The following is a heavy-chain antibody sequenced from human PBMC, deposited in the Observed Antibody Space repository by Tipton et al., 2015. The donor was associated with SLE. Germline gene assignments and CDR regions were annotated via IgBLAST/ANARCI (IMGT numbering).Heavy chain of an antibody. J-gene: IGHJ4*02. CDR2: INHSGST. Sequence: LSLTCAVYGGSFSSYYWSWIRQPPGKGLEWIGEINHSGSTDYNPSLKSRVTISVDTSKKQFSLKLRSVTAADTAVYYCARGPMYYDFWSGSHTQAFDYWGQGALVTVSS. D-gene: IGHD3-3*01. V-gene: IGHV4-34*01. CDR1: GGSFSSYY. CDR3: ARGPMYYDFWSGSHTQAFDY.